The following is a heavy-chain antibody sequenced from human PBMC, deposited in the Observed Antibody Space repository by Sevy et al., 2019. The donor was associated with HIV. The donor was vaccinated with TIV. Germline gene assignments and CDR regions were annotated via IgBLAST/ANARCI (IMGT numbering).Heavy chain of an antibody. D-gene: IGHD6-13*01. Sequence: GGSLRLSCGASGFNFGSCAMNWVRQAPGKGLEWISAVSGGGGATYYADSVRGRFTISRDNSKNTVTLQMNSLRDGDTAVYYCAKDRIGYNRITDSWGQGILVTVSS. J-gene: IGHJ4*02. CDR3: AKDRIGYNRITDS. V-gene: IGHV3-23*01. CDR2: VSGGGGAT. CDR1: GFNFGSCA.